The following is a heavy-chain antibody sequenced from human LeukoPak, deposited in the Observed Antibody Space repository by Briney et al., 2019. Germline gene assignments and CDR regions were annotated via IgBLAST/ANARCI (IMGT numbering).Heavy chain of an antibody. CDR2: ISSSSSYI. J-gene: IGHJ4*02. D-gene: IGHD3-10*01. CDR3: ARVSLWFGELLSTFDY. Sequence: GGSLRLSCAASGFTFSSYSMNWVRQAPGKGLEWVSSISSSSSYIYYADSVKGRFTISRDNAKNSLYLQMNSLRAEDTAVYYCARVSLWFGELLSTFDYWGQGTLVTVSS. CDR1: GFTFSSYS. V-gene: IGHV3-21*01.